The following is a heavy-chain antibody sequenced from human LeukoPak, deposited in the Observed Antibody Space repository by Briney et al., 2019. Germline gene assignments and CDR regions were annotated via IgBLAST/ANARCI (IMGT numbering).Heavy chain of an antibody. Sequence: PSETLSLTCTVSGGSISSGSHYWGWIRQPPGKGVEWIGSIYYSGTTYYSPSVKSRVTISLDKSKDQFSLKLNFVTAADTAVYYCARQDLAVSGIDYWGQGALVTVSS. CDR3: ARQDLAVSGIDY. D-gene: IGHD6-19*01. CDR2: IYYSGTT. V-gene: IGHV4-39*01. J-gene: IGHJ4*02. CDR1: GGSISSGSHY.